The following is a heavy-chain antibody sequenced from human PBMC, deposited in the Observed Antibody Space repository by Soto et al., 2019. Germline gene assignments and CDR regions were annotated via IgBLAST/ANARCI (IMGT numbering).Heavy chain of an antibody. CDR2: MNPNSGNT. V-gene: IGHV1-8*01. CDR1: GYTFTSYD. Sequence: QVQLVQSGAEVKKPGASVKVSCKASGYTFTSYDINWLRQATGQGLEGMGWMNPNSGNTGYAQKFKGRVTMTRNTSISTAYMELSSLRSEDTAVYYCARDWGYDYGDWGWGYWGQGTLVTVSS. CDR3: ARDWGYDYGDWGWGY. J-gene: IGHJ4*02. D-gene: IGHD4-17*01.